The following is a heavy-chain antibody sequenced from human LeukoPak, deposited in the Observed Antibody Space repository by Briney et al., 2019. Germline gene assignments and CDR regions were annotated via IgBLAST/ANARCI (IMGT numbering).Heavy chain of an antibody. CDR1: GFTFSSYA. CDR3: AKLQSDGLRTYYGMDV. Sequence: GGSLRLSSAASGFTFSSYAMTWVRQAPGKGLERVSASTGSGGTTYYADSVMGRFTISRDNSKNTLYLQMNSLRAEDTAVYYCAKLQSDGLRTYYGMDVWGQGTTVTVSS. V-gene: IGHV3-23*01. D-gene: IGHD4-17*01. CDR2: STGSGGTT. J-gene: IGHJ6*02.